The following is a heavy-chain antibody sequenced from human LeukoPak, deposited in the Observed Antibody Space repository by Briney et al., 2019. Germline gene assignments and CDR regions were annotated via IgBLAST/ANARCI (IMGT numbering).Heavy chain of an antibody. CDR3: AKVSGYNYDYDLDY. D-gene: IGHD5-18*01. Sequence: GGSLRLSCAASGFTSINSAMTWVRQAPGKGLEWVSAVSGSGASTYYTDSVTGRFTISRDNSKNTLYLQMNSVRAEDTAVYFCAKVSGYNYDYDLDYWGQGTLVTVSS. CDR1: GFTSINSA. CDR2: VSGSGAST. V-gene: IGHV3-23*01. J-gene: IGHJ4*02.